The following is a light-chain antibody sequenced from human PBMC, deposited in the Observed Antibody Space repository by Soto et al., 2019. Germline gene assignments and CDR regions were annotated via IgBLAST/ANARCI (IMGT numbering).Light chain of an antibody. J-gene: IGKJ1*01. V-gene: IGKV1-5*01. CDR3: QQYNSYSQT. CDR1: QSISTW. CDR2: DAS. Sequence: DIQMTQSPFTLSASVGDRVTITCRASQSISTWLAWYQQKPGKVPKLLIYDASSLESGVPSRFSGSGSGTEFTLTISSLRPDDSATYYCQQYNSYSQTFGQGTKVDIK.